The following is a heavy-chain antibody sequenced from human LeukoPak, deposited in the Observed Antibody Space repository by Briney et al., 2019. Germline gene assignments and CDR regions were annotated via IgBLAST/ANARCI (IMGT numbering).Heavy chain of an antibody. Sequence: GGSLRLSCTASGFTFSDYWLTWVRQAPGKGPEWVANIKQDGSQRYYVDSVRGRVTISRDNAKNSLFLQMNGLRAEYTAVYYCARRGGSSSRRSPIDYWGQGTLVTVSS. CDR3: ARRGGSSSRRSPIDY. CDR1: GFTFSDYW. V-gene: IGHV3-7*01. J-gene: IGHJ4*02. CDR2: IKQDGSQR. D-gene: IGHD6-6*01.